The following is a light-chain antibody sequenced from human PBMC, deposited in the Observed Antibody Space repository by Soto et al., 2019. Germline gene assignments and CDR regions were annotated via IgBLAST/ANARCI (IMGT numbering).Light chain of an antibody. CDR3: MQGTHWPIN. J-gene: IGKJ5*01. CDR1: QSLVHSDGIAY. V-gene: IGKV2-30*02. Sequence: DVVMTQSPLSLPVTLVQPAYISYMSNQSLVHSDGIAYFSWFQQRPGRSPRRLIYKVSNRDSGVPARFSGSGSGTDFALKISRVEAEDVGVYYCMQGTHWPINFGQGTRLEIK. CDR2: KVS.